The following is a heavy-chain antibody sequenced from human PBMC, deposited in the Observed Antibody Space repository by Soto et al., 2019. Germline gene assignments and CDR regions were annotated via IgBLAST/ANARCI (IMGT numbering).Heavy chain of an antibody. J-gene: IGHJ5*02. CDR2: INHTGGT. CDR1: GGSVNGYY. Sequence: QVHLQQWGAGLLKPSETLSLTCAVYGGSVNGYYWNWIRQPPGKGLEWIGEINHTGGTHYNPSLKSRVTMSVDTSKNQFSLRLSSVTEADTAIYYCATRITVFGLLMPPFDPWGQGTQVTVSS. V-gene: IGHV4-34*02. CDR3: ATRITVFGLLMPPFDP. D-gene: IGHD3-3*01.